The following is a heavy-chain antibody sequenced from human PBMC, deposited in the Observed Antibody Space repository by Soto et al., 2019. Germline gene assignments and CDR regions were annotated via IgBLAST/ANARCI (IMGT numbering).Heavy chain of an antibody. CDR3: ASTPDYYDSSGYVPYYYYGMDV. CDR2: ISGSGGST. CDR1: GFTFSSYA. Sequence: GGSLRLSCAASGFTFSSYAMSWVRQAPGKGLEWASAISGSGGSTYYADSVKGRFTISRDNSKNTLYLQMNSLRAEDTAVYYCASTPDYYDSSGYVPYYYYGMDVWGQGTTVTVSS. V-gene: IGHV3-23*01. D-gene: IGHD3-22*01. J-gene: IGHJ6*02.